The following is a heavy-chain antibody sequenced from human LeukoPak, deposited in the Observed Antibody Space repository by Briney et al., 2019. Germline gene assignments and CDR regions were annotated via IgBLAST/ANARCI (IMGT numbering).Heavy chain of an antibody. Sequence: ASETLSLTCTVSGGSISSSRYYWGWIRQPPGKGLEWIGNIYYSGSTYYNPSLKSRVTISLDTSKNQFSLKLSSVTAADTAVYYCARRDIAARLNWFDPWGQGTLVTVSS. J-gene: IGHJ5*02. V-gene: IGHV4-39*01. D-gene: IGHD6-6*01. CDR2: IYYSGST. CDR1: GGSISSSRYY. CDR3: ARRDIAARLNWFDP.